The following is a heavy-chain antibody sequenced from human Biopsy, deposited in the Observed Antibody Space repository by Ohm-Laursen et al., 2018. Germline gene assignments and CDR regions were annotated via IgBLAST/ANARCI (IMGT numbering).Heavy chain of an antibody. CDR2: IYYSGST. CDR1: GGSISSDY. V-gene: IGHV4-59*01. D-gene: IGHD2/OR15-2a*01. J-gene: IGHJ6*02. CDR3: ARATNSTGWPYYYFYGTDV. Sequence: GTLSLTCAVSGGSISSDYWSWIRQTPGKGLEWIGYIYYSGSTNYNPSLKSRVTISVDTSKNQFSLGLNSVTATDTAVYYCARATNSTGWPYYYFYGTDVWGQGTTVTVSS.